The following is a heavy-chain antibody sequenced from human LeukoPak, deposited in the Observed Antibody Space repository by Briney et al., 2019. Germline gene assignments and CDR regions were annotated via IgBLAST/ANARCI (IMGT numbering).Heavy chain of an antibody. V-gene: IGHV1-2*02. CDR3: AREGIYGDSTFDY. D-gene: IGHD4-17*01. CDR1: GYTFTGYY. J-gene: IGHJ4*02. CDR2: INPNSGGT. Sequence: ASVKVSCKASGYTFTGYYMHWVRQAPGQGLEWMGWINPNSGGTNYAQKFQGRVTMTRDTSISTAYMELSRPRSDDTAVYYCAREGIYGDSTFDYWGQGTLVTVSS.